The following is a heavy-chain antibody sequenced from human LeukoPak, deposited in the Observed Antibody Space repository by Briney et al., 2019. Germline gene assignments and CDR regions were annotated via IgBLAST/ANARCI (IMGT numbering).Heavy chain of an antibody. CDR2: IYYIGTT. D-gene: IGHD3-10*01. CDR1: GGSISSYY. CDR3: ARGGGLIPGYMDV. J-gene: IGHJ6*04. V-gene: IGHV4-59*01. Sequence: KSSETLSLTCTVSGGSISSYYWTWIRQPPGKGLEWIGYIYYIGTTNYNPSLKSRVTISVDTSKNQFSLRLNSVTAADTAVYYCARGGGLIPGYMDVWGKGNRVTLS.